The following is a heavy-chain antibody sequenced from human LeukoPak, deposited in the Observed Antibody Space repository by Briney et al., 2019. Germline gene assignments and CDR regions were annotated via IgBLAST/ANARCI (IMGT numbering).Heavy chain of an antibody. Sequence: GGSLRLSCAASGFTFSTYWMHWVRQAPGKGLVWVSRIKSDGSTNYADSVKGRFTISRDNAKNTVSLQMNSLRPADTGAYYCARAPSEIGGYYPEYFRHWGQGTLVTVSS. CDR1: GFTFSTYW. CDR3: ARAPSEIGGYYPEYFRH. V-gene: IGHV3-74*01. D-gene: IGHD3-22*01. J-gene: IGHJ1*01. CDR2: IKSDGST.